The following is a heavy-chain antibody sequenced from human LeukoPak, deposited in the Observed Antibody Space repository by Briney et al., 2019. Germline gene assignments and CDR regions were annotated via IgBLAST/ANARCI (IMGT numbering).Heavy chain of an antibody. J-gene: IGHJ4*02. Sequence: ASVKVSCKASGGTFSSYAISWVRQAPGQGLEWMGWMNPNSGNTGYAQKFQGRVTMTRNTSISTAYMELSSLRSEDTAVYYCARGAIYCSSTSCYSLSRFDYWGQGTLVTVSS. CDR3: ARGAIYCSSTSCYSLSRFDY. V-gene: IGHV1-8*02. CDR1: GGTFSSYA. CDR2: MNPNSGNT. D-gene: IGHD2-2*01.